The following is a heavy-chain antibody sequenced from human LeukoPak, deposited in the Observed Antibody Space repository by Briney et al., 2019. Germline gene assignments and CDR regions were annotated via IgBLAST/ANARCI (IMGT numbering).Heavy chain of an antibody. V-gene: IGHV5-51*01. D-gene: IGHD3-9*01. CDR1: GYTFSSYW. CDR3: ARRTSMTGNPFDY. J-gene: IGHJ4*02. CDR2: IYPYDSDT. Sequence: GESLKISCKASGYTFSSYWIGWVRQMPGKGLEWMGIIYPYDSDTTYSPSFQGQITISADKSISTAYLQWSSLKASDTDMYYCARRTSMTGNPFDYWGQGTLVTVSS.